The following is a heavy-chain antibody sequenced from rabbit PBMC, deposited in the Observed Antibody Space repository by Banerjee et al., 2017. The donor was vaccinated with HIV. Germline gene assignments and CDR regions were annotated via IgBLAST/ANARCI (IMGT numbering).Heavy chain of an antibody. J-gene: IGHJ6*01. CDR1: GFSFSSSYW. CDR3: ARSDAGSNYYSTTRLIL. D-gene: IGHD8-1*01. V-gene: IGHV1S45*01. CDR2: IYVGDYTNT. Sequence: QEQLEESGGGLVKPEGSLTLTCTASGFSFSSSYWICWVRQAPGKGLEWVACIYVGDYTNTYYANWAKGRFTISRTSSTTVTLQMTSLTVADTATYFCARSDAGSNYYSTTRLILWGQGTLVTVS.